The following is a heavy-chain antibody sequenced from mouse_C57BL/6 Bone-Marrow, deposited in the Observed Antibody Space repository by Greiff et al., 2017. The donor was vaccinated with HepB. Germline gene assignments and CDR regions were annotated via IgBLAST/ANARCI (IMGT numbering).Heavy chain of an antibody. CDR2: INPNNGGT. CDR3: AGGLLWYLDS. Sequence: EVKLQQSGPELVQSGASVKISCKASGYTFTDYYMNWVNQSHGKSLEWIGDINPNNGGTSYNQKFKGKATLTVDKSSSTAYMELRSLTSEDSSVYYCAGGLLWYLDSWGQGNTLTVSS. V-gene: IGHV1-26*01. J-gene: IGHJ2*01. CDR1: GYTFTDYY. D-gene: IGHD2-1*01.